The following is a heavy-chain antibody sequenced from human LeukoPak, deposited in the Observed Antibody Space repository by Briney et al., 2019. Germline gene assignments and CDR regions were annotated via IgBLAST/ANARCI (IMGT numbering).Heavy chain of an antibody. D-gene: IGHD3-10*01. CDR3: ARAGDYYVSGSYLGY. V-gene: IGHV4-39*07. Sequence: SETLSLTCTVSGGSISSSYYYWGWIRQPPGKGLEWIGSIYYSGSTDYNPSLKSRVTMSVDTSKNQFSLKLSSVTAADTAVYYCARAGDYYVSGSYLGYWGQGTLVTVSS. CDR1: GGSISSSYYY. J-gene: IGHJ4*02. CDR2: IYYSGST.